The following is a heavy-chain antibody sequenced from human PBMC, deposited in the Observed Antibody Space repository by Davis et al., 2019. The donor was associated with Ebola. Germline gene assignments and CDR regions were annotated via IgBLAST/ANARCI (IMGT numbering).Heavy chain of an antibody. Sequence: RGSLRLSCAASGFTFSRYSMNWVRQAPGKGLEWVSSISSSSSYIYYADSVKGRFTISRDNAKNSLYLQMNSLRAEDTAVYYCARAKGQQLTYWYFDLWGRGTLVTVSS. J-gene: IGHJ2*01. CDR2: ISSSSSYI. CDR1: GFTFSRYS. D-gene: IGHD6-13*01. CDR3: ARAKGQQLTYWYFDL. V-gene: IGHV3-21*01.